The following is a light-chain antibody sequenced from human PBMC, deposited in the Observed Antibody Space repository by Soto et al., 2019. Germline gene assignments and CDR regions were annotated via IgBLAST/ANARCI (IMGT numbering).Light chain of an antibody. Sequence: QSVLTQPPSVSGAPGQRVTISCTGSSSNIGAGYDVHWYQQLPGTPPKLLIYGNSNRPSGVPDRFSGSKSGTSASLASTGLQAEGEADYYCQSYDSSLSGSWVFGGGTKLTVL. CDR1: SSNIGAGYD. V-gene: IGLV1-40*01. CDR2: GNS. J-gene: IGLJ3*02. CDR3: QSYDSSLSGSWV.